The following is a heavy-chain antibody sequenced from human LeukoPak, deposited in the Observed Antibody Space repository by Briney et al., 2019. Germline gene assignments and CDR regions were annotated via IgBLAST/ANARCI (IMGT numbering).Heavy chain of an antibody. J-gene: IGHJ4*02. CDR1: GFTVSVNY. D-gene: IGHD3-16*02. V-gene: IGHV3-66*01. Sequence: PGGSLRLSCAAFGFTVSVNYMSWVRQAPGKGLECVSVIYSGGNTYYADSVKGRFTISRDNSKNSLYLQMNSLRAEDTAVYYCAREGAYVWGSYRASYDYWGQGTLVTVSS. CDR3: AREGAYVWGSYRASYDY. CDR2: IYSGGNT.